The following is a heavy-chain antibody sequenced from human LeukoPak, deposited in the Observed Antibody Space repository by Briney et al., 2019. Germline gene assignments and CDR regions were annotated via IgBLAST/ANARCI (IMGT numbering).Heavy chain of an antibody. D-gene: IGHD1-1*01. J-gene: IGHJ4*02. V-gene: IGHV1-69*05. CDR2: IIPILGTA. CDR1: GGTFSSYA. Sequence: APVKVSCKPSGGTFSSYAISWVRQAPGQGLEWMGGIIPILGTANYAQKFQGRVTITTDESTSTAYMELSSLRSEDTAVYYCARTERGRQPDMQFDYWGQGTLVTVSS. CDR3: ARTERGRQPDMQFDY.